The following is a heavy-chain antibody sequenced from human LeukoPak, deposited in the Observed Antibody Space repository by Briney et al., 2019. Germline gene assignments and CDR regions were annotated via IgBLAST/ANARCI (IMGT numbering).Heavy chain of an antibody. CDR2: IISDGSST. CDR3: ARDLNWETY. J-gene: IGHJ4*02. Sequence: GGSLRLSCAASGFTFSSTWMHWVRQAPGKGLVWVSRIISDGSSTAYAESVKGRFTISRDNAKNSLYLQMNSLRAEDTAVYYCARDLNWETYWGQGTLVTVSS. V-gene: IGHV3-74*03. D-gene: IGHD1-1*01. CDR1: GFTFSSTW.